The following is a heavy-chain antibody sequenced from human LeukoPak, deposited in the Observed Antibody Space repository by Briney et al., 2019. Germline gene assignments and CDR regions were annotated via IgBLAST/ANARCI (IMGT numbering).Heavy chain of an antibody. CDR3: ARPLQGIVGATGFDY. Sequence: PGESLKISCQGSEYSFATYWIAWLRQMPGKGLEWMGIIYPSDSYTRYSPSFQGQVTISADKSIKTAYLQWSSLKASDTAMYYCARPLQGIVGATGFDYWGQGTLVTVSS. V-gene: IGHV5-51*01. CDR2: IYPSDSYT. D-gene: IGHD1-26*01. J-gene: IGHJ4*02. CDR1: EYSFATYW.